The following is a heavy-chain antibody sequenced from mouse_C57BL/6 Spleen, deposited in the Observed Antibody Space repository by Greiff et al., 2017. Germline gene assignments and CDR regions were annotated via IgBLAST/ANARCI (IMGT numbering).Heavy chain of an antibody. CDR1: GYTFTDYE. CDR2: IDPETGGT. J-gene: IGHJ2*01. Sequence: VQLQQSGAELVRPGASVTLSCKASGYTFTDYEMHWVKQTPVHGLEWIGAIDPETGGTAYNQKFKGKAILTADKSSSTVYMELRSLTSEDSAVYYWTRRAITTVVAHFDYWGQGTTLTVSS. CDR3: TRRAITTVVAHFDY. D-gene: IGHD1-1*01. V-gene: IGHV1-15*01.